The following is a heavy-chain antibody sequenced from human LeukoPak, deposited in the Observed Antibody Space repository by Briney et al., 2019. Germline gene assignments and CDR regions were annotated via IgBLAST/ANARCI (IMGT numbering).Heavy chain of an antibody. V-gene: IGHV3-30-3*01. Sequence: PGRSLRLSCAASGFTFSNYAMHWVRQAPGKGLEWVAVISYDGTNKYYANSVKGRFTISRDNSKNTMYLQMNGLRAEDTAMYYCARAPMSYDSSGFGGAFDIWGQGTMVTVSS. CDR3: ARAPMSYDSSGFGGAFDI. D-gene: IGHD3-22*01. CDR1: GFTFSNYA. CDR2: ISYDGTNK. J-gene: IGHJ3*02.